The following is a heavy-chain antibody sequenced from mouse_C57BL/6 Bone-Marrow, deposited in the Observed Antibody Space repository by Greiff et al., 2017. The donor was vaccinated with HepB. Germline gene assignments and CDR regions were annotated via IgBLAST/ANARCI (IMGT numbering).Heavy chain of an antibody. Sequence: EVKLQQSGAELVRPGASVKLSCTASGFNIKDDYMHWVKQRPEQGLEWIGWIDPENGDTEYASKFQGKATITADTSSNTAYLQLSSLTSEDTAVYYCTRSDDGYYRYWFAYWGQGTLVTVSA. CDR2: IDPENGDT. V-gene: IGHV14-4*01. CDR1: GFNIKDDY. D-gene: IGHD2-3*01. J-gene: IGHJ3*01. CDR3: TRSDDGYYRYWFAY.